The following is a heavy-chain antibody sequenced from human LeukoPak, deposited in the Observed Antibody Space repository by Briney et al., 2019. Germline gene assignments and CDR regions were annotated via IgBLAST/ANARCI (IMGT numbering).Heavy chain of an antibody. CDR2: IKQDGSEK. V-gene: IGHV3-7*05. Sequence: GGSLRLSCVASGFTFSTYWMSWVRQAPGKGLEWVASIKQDGSEKYYVDSVKGRFTISRDNAKNSLYLQMNSLRAEDTAVYYCARLIRPYFDYWGQGTLVIVPS. CDR3: ARLIRPYFDY. J-gene: IGHJ4*02. CDR1: GFTFSTYW.